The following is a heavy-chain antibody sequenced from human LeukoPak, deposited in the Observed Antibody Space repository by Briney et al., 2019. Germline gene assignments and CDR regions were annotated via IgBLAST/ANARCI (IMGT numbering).Heavy chain of an antibody. CDR1: GGSFSGYY. D-gene: IGHD5-18*01. CDR2: INHSGST. V-gene: IGHV4-34*01. CDR3: ARARESYVDY. Sequence: SETLSLTCAVYGGSFSGYYWSWIRQPPGKGLEWIGEINHSGSTNYNPSLKSRVTISVDTSKNQFSLKLSSVTAADTAVYYCARARESYVDYWGQGTLVTVSS. J-gene: IGHJ4*02.